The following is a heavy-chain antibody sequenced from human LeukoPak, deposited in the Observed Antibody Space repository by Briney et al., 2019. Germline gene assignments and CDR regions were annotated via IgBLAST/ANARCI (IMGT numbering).Heavy chain of an antibody. J-gene: IGHJ4*02. CDR1: GFTFSSYA. V-gene: IGHV3-9*01. CDR3: AKEGGSYKLSFDY. D-gene: IGHD1-26*01. CDR2: ISWNSGSI. Sequence: PGGSLRLSCAASGFTFSSYAMHWVRQAPGKGLEWVSGISWNSGSIGYADSVKGRFTISRDNAKNSLYLQMNSLRAEDTALYYCAKEGGSYKLSFDYWGQGTLVTVSS.